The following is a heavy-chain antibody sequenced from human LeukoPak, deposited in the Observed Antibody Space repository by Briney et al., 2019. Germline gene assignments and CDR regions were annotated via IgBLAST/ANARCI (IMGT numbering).Heavy chain of an antibody. CDR2: INPNSCGT. V-gene: IGHV1-2*04. J-gene: IGHJ4*02. Sequence: ASVKVACKASGYTFTGYYMHWVRQAPGQGLDWIGWINPNSCGTNYAQKFQGWVTMARETSISTAYMALSRLKSADTAVYYCARDPVAGSGWYFDYWGQGNLVTDS. CDR1: GYTFTGYY. CDR3: ARDPVAGSGWYFDY. D-gene: IGHD6-19*01.